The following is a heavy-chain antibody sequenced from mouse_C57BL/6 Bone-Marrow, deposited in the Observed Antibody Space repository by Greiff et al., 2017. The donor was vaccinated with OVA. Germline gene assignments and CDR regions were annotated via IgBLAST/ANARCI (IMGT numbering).Heavy chain of an antibody. V-gene: IGHV1-18*01. CDR3: ARDYYGSSFRFAY. CDR2: INPNNGGT. J-gene: IGHJ3*01. Sequence: VQLQQSGPELVKPGASVKIPCKASGYTFTDYNMDWVKQSHGKSLEWIGDINPNNGGTIYNQKFKGKATLTVDKSSSTAYMELRSLTSEDTAVYYCARDYYGSSFRFAYWGQGTLVTVSA. D-gene: IGHD1-1*01. CDR1: GYTFTDYN.